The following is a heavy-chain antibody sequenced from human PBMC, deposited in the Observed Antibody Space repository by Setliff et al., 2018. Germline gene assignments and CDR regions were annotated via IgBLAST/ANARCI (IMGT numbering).Heavy chain of an antibody. CDR2: IYYSGST. V-gene: IGHV4-61*05. D-gene: IGHD3-3*01. CDR3: ARLSGFLYIDV. CDR1: GGSISSRNHY. Sequence: SETLSLTCTVSGGSISSRNHYWSWIRQPPGKGLEWIGYIYYSGSTNYNPSLKSRVTISVDTSKNQFSLKLSSVTAADTAVYYCARLSGFLYIDVWGKGTTVTVSS. J-gene: IGHJ6*03.